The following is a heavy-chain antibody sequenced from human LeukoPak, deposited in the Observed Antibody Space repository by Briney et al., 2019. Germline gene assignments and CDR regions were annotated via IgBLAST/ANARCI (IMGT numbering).Heavy chain of an antibody. CDR3: AREIYTTVAEFDY. V-gene: IGHV3-48*01. J-gene: IGHJ4*02. CDR2: ISSSSTI. D-gene: IGHD4-17*01. Sequence: QSGGSLRLSCAASGFTFSSYSMNWVRQAPGKGLEWVSYISSSSTIYYADSVKGRFTISRDNAKNSLYLQMNSLRAEDTAVYYCAREIYTTVAEFDYWGQGTLVTVSS. CDR1: GFTFSSYS.